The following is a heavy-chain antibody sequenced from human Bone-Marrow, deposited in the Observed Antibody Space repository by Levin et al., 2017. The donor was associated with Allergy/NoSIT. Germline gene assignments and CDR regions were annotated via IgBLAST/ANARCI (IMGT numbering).Heavy chain of an antibody. CDR1: GFTFRNYV. CDR2: ISHDGIEK. J-gene: IGHJ6*02. Sequence: GESLKISCAASGFTFRNYVIHWVRQAPGKGLEWVAVISHDGIEKDYADSVKGRFTISRDNPKNTLHLQMNSLRAEDTAVYYCARELDYGDYHIYYYYGMDVWGQGTTVTVSS. D-gene: IGHD4-17*01. V-gene: IGHV3-30*03. CDR3: ARELDYGDYHIYYYYGMDV.